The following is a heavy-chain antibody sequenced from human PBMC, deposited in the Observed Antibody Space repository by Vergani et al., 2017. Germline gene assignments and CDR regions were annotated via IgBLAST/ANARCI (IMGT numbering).Heavy chain of an antibody. D-gene: IGHD3-22*01. CDR3: ARLYGRDSSGSKYFDY. V-gene: IGHV5-51*01. CDR1: GYSFTNYW. Sequence: EVQLVQSGAEVKTPGESLKISCQISGYSFTNYWIGWVRQMPGKGLEWMGIIHPSDSDTRYSPSFQGQVTISVEKSISTAYLQRSSLRASDSAMYYCARLYGRDSSGSKYFDYWGQGTLVTVSS. J-gene: IGHJ4*02. CDR2: IHPSDSDT.